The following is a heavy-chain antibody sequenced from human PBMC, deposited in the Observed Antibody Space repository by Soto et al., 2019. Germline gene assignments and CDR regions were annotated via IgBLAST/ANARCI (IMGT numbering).Heavy chain of an antibody. CDR3: AREPRNWGFDY. V-gene: IGHV1-8*01. CDR1: GYTFTSYD. J-gene: IGHJ4*02. CDR2: MNANSGNT. Sequence: QVQLVQSGAEVKKPGASVKVSCKASGYTFTSYDCNWVRQATGQGPEWLGWMNANSGNTGYSQKFQGRVTMTSDTAIRTAYMELSSLRSEDTAVYYCAREPRNWGFDYWGQGPQVTVSS. D-gene: IGHD7-27*01.